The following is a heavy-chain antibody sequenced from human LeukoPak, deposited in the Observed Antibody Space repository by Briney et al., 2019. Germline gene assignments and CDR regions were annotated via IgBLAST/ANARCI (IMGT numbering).Heavy chain of an antibody. CDR2: INPSGGST. J-gene: IGHJ6*02. CDR1: GYTFTSYY. V-gene: IGHV1-46*01. CDR3: ARDAGTPYYGMDV. Sequence: ASVKVSCKASGYTFTSYYMHWVRQAPGQGLEWMGIINPSGGSTSYAQKFQGRVTMTRDTSTSTVYMELSSLRSEDAAVYYCARDAGTPYYGMDVWGQGTTVTVSS. D-gene: IGHD1-1*01.